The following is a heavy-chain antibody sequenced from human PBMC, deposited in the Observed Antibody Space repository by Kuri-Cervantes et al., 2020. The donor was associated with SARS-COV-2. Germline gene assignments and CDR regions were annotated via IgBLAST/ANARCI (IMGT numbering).Heavy chain of an antibody. Sequence: GESLKISCAASGFTFNTCAMHWVRQAPGKGLEWVAVISYDGSNKYYADSVKGRFTISRDNSKNTLYLQMNSLRAEDTAVYYCARDGNEETALGYWGQGTLVTVSS. CDR1: GFTFNTCA. D-gene: IGHD1-14*01. CDR2: ISYDGSNK. CDR3: ARDGNEETALGY. V-gene: IGHV3-30-3*01. J-gene: IGHJ4*02.